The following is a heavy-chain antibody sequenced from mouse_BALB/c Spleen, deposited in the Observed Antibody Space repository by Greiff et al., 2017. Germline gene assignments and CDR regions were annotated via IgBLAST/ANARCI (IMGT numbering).Heavy chain of an antibody. Sequence: VQLQQSGAELVRPGASVTLSCKASGYTFTDYEMHWVKQTPVHGLEWIGAIDPETGGTAYNQKFKGKATLTADKSSSTAYMELRSLTSEDSAVYYCTRNWDYFDYWGEGTTLTGSS. V-gene: IGHV1-15*01. CDR2: IDPETGGT. J-gene: IGHJ2*01. D-gene: IGHD4-1*01. CDR1: GYTFTDYE. CDR3: TRNWDYFDY.